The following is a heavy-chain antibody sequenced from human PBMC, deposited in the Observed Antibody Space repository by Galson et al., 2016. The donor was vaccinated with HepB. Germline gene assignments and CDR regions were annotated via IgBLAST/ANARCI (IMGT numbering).Heavy chain of an antibody. CDR1: GFTFSDYY. V-gene: IGHV3-66*04. CDR3: ARQISPWGLDV. Sequence: SLRLSCAASGFTFSDYYMSWVRQAPGKGLECVSVTHDGGNTYYSDSVKGRFTISRDSSQNSLSLQMSSLRAEDTAVYYCARQISPWGLDVWGQGTTVTVSS. CDR2: THDGGNT. J-gene: IGHJ6*02. D-gene: IGHD2/OR15-2a*01.